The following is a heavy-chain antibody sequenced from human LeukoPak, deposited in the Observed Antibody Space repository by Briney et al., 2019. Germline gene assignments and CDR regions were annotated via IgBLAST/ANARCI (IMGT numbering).Heavy chain of an antibody. CDR2: INHSGST. V-gene: IGHV4-34*01. J-gene: IGHJ3*02. Sequence: PSKTLSRTCAVYSRSFNGYYWNWIRQPPGKGLEWIGEINHSGSTNYNPSLKSRVTISVDTSKNQFSLKLSSVTAADTAVYYCAKSNGYGLVDIWGQGTMVTVSS. CDR1: SRSFNGYY. D-gene: IGHD3-10*01. CDR3: AKSNGYGLVDI.